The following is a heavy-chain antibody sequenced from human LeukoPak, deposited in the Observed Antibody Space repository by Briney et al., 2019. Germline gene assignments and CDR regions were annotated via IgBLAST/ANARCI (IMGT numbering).Heavy chain of an antibody. CDR2: IYYSGST. Sequence: PSETVSFTCTVSGGTISSSRYYWAWIRQPPGKGLEWIGSIYYSGSTYYNPSLKSRVTISVDTSKNQFSLKLSSVTAADTSVYYCANLMEWELNAWGQGTLVTVSS. J-gene: IGHJ5*02. CDR1: GGTISSSRYY. D-gene: IGHD1-26*01. V-gene: IGHV4-39*01. CDR3: ANLMEWELNA.